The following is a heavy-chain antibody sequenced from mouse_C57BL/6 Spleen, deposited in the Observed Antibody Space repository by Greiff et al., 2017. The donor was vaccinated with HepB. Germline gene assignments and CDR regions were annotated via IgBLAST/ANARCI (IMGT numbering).Heavy chain of an antibody. CDR1: GYAFTNYL. Sequence: VQLQQSGAELVRPGTSVKVSCKASGYAFTNYLIEWVKQRPGQGLEWIGVINPGSGGTNYNEKFKGKATLTADKSSSTAYMQLSSLTSEDSAVYFCARFGYYGSSSDYWGQCTTLTVSS. V-gene: IGHV1-54*01. J-gene: IGHJ2*01. CDR2: INPGSGGT. CDR3: ARFGYYGSSSDY. D-gene: IGHD1-1*01.